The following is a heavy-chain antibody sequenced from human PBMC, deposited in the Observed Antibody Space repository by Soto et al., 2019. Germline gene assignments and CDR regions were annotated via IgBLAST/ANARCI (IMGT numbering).Heavy chain of an antibody. CDR2: INPSGGNR. V-gene: IGHV1-46*01. D-gene: IGHD3-16*01. CDR3: ARDLAMDV. CDR1: GYTFTSYY. Sequence: ASVKVSCKASGYTFTSYYMHWVRQAPGQGLEWMGIINPSGGNRKYSQKFQGRVTITRDTSASTAYMELSSLRSEDTAVYYCARDLAMDVWGQGTTVTVSS. J-gene: IGHJ6*02.